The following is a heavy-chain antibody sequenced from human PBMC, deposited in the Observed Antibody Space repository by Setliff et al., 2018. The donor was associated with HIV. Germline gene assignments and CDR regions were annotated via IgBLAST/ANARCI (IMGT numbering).Heavy chain of an antibody. CDR3: ARDAYGDSYFDY. V-gene: IGHV3-7*01. Sequence: PGGSLRLSCAASGFMFGVDWMSWVRQTPGKGLEWVASVTPDGGDKYYADSLRGRFTISRDNARRNSLYLHLIDLGAEDTAIYYCARDAYGDSYFDYWGQGTLVTVSS. D-gene: IGHD4-17*01. CDR1: GFMFGVDW. CDR2: VTPDGGDK. J-gene: IGHJ4*02.